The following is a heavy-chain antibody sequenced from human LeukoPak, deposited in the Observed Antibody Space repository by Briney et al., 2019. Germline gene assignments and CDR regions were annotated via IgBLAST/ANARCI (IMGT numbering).Heavy chain of an antibody. CDR3: ARHYGP. J-gene: IGHJ5*02. Sequence: PSETLSLTCAVYGGSFSNYYWNWLRQPPGKGLEWIGEINHGGNTNYNPSLKSRVTISVDTSKNQFSLKLNSVTAADTAVYYCARHYGPWGQGTLVTVSS. CDR1: GGSFSNYY. CDR2: INHGGNT. V-gene: IGHV4-34*01. D-gene: IGHD3-16*01.